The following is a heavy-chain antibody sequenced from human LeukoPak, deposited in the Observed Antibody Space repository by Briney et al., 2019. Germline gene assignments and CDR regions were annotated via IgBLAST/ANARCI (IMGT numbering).Heavy chain of an antibody. CDR3: ARGGEMATRTKAFDI. CDR2: ISSSGSTI. CDR1: GFTFSDYY. D-gene: IGHD5-24*01. V-gene: IGHV3-11*01. J-gene: IGHJ3*02. Sequence: GGSLRLSCAASGFTFSDYYMSWIRQAPGKGLEWVSYISSSGSTIYYADSVKGRFTISRNNAKNSLYLQMNSLRAEDTAVYYCARGGEMATRTKAFDIWGQGTMVTVSS.